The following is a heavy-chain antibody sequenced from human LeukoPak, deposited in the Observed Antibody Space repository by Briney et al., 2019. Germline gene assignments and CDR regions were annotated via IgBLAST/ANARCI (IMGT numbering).Heavy chain of an antibody. Sequence: PSQTLSLTCAVSGGSVSSIDFSWSWIRQPPGKGLEWIGYIHHSGSTYYNPSLKSRVTISVDRSKSHFSLKLSSVTAADTAVYYWARGGVGASMDVWGQGTTVTVSS. CDR2: IHHSGST. J-gene: IGHJ6*02. D-gene: IGHD1-26*01. CDR1: GGSVSSIDFS. V-gene: IGHV4-30-2*01. CDR3: ARGGVGASMDV.